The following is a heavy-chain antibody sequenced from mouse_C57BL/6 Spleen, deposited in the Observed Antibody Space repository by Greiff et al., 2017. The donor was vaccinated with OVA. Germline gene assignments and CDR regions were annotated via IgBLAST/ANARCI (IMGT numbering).Heavy chain of an antibody. CDR1: GFTFSDYG. CDR3: AREDFDV. CDR2: ISSGSSTI. J-gene: IGHJ1*03. V-gene: IGHV5-17*01. Sequence: EVLRVESGGGLVKPGGSLKLSCAASGFTFSDYGMHWVRQAPEKGLEWVAHISSGSSTIYYADTVKGRFTISRDNAKNTLFLQMTSLRSEDTAMYYCAREDFDVWGTGTTVTVSS.